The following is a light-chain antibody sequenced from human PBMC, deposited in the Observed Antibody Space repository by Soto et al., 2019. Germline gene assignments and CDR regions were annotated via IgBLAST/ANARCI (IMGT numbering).Light chain of an antibody. CDR3: QKYNSGPWA. CDR1: QGISNY. V-gene: IGKV1-27*01. Sequence: DIQMTQSPSSLSASVGDRVTITCRASQGISNYVAWYQQRPGEVPKLLIYAASTLQSGVPSRFSGSGSGTDFTLTISSLQPEDVATFYCQKYNSGPWAFGQGTKVEIK. J-gene: IGKJ1*01. CDR2: AAS.